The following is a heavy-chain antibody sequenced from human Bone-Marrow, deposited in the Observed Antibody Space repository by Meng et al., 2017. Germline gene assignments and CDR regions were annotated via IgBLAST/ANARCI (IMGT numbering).Heavy chain of an antibody. Sequence: EVQLLESGGGLVQPGGSLRLSCAASGFTFNNYAMSWVRQAPGKGLEWVSGISDSDGSTYYADSVKGRFTISRDNSRNTLYLQMNSLRAEDTAVYYCAKQISIQRHSDYWGQGTLVTVSS. CDR3: AKQISIQRHSDY. CDR1: GFTFNNYA. V-gene: IGHV3-23*01. CDR2: ISDSDGST. J-gene: IGHJ4*02. D-gene: IGHD2/OR15-2a*01.